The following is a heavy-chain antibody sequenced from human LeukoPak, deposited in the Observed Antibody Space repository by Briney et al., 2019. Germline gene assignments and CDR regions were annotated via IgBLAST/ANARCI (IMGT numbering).Heavy chain of an antibody. CDR3: ARKGASDF. J-gene: IGHJ4*02. CDR1: GYMFTTYY. V-gene: IGHV1-8*02. CDR2: MNPNSGNT. Sequence: ASVKVSCKTSGYMFTTYYPHWVRQAPGQGLEWMGWMNPNSGNTGYAQKFQGRVTMTRDTSISTAYMELSSLRSEDTAVYYCARKGASDFWGQGTLVIVSS.